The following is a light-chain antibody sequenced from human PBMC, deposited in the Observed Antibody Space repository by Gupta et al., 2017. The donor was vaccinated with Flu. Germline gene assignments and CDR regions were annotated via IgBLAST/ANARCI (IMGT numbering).Light chain of an antibody. CDR1: SGSIASNY. CDR3: QSYDSSNHFV. Sequence: FMLTQAHSVSESPGKTVTISCTRSSGSIASNYVQWYQQRPGSSPTLVIYDDYQRPSGGPDRFSSSIDTASTSASLSISGQKAEDAADYYHQSYDSSNHFVFGGGTKLTVL. V-gene: IGLV6-57*01. CDR2: DDY. J-gene: IGLJ3*02.